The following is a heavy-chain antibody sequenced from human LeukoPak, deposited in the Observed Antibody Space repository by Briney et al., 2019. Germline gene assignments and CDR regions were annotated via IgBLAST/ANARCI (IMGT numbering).Heavy chain of an antibody. V-gene: IGHV4-59*01. D-gene: IGHD3-10*01. CDR2: IYYTGST. J-gene: IGHJ4*02. CDR3: AREKDSNFGCFDY. CDR1: GGYISRYY. Sequence: PSETLSLTCNVSGGYISRYYWSWIRQPPGKGLEWIGYIYYTGSTNYNPSLKSRVTISIDTSKNQFSLKLSSVTAADTAVYYCAREKDSNFGCFDYWGQGTLVTASS.